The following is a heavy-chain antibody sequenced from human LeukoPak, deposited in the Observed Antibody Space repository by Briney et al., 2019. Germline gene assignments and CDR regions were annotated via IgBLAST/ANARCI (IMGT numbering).Heavy chain of an antibody. D-gene: IGHD3-22*01. Sequence: GGSLRLSCAASGFTFSSYGMHWVRQAPGKGLEWVAVISYDGSNKYYADFVKGRFTISRDNSKNTLYLQMNSLRAEDTAVYYCTRDGDTSGYSDWGQGTLVTVSS. CDR1: GFTFSSYG. CDR3: TRDGDTSGYSD. J-gene: IGHJ4*02. V-gene: IGHV3-30*03. CDR2: ISYDGSNK.